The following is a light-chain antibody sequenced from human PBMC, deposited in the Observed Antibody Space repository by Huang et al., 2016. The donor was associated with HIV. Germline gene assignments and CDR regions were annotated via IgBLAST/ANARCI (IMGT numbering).Light chain of an antibody. CDR2: AAS. Sequence: DIQMTQSPSSLSAFVAERVTITCRASRGISNYLAWYQQKPGEVPNLLIYAASTLQSWVSSRFSGGGSGTDFTLTISSLQPEDVATYYCQKYDSAPLTFGGGTKVEIK. J-gene: IGKJ4*01. V-gene: IGKV1-27*01. CDR1: RGISNY. CDR3: QKYDSAPLT.